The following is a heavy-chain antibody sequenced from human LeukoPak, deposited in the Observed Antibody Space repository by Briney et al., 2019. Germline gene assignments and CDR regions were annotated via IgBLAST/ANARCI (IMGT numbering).Heavy chain of an antibody. CDR1: GFTFSSYS. CDR3: ARDQYCSSTSCYLGYYYYGMDV. V-gene: IGHV3-21*01. J-gene: IGHJ6*02. CDR2: ISSSSSYI. Sequence: GGSLRLSCAASGFTFSSYSMNWVRQAPGKGLEWVSSISSSSSYIYYADSVKGRFTISRDNAKNSLYLQMNSLRAEDTAVYNCARDQYCSSTSCYLGYYYYGMDVWGQGTTVTVSS. D-gene: IGHD2-2*01.